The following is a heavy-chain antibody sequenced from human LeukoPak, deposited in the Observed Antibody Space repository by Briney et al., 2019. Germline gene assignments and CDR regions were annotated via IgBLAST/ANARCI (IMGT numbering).Heavy chain of an antibody. Sequence: GESLRLSCAASGFTFSSYAMSWVRQAPGKGLEWVSAISGSGGSTYYADSVKGRFTTSRDNSKNTLYLQMNSLRVEDTAVYYCARDGYSYGSIDYWGQGTLVTVSS. CDR1: GFTFSSYA. CDR2: ISGSGGST. CDR3: ARDGYSYGSIDY. J-gene: IGHJ4*02. D-gene: IGHD5-18*01. V-gene: IGHV3-23*01.